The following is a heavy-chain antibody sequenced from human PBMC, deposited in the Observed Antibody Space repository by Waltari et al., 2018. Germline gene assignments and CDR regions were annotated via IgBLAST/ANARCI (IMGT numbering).Heavy chain of an antibody. Sequence: EVRLVESGGGLVKPGESLRISCAASGLPFSTVWMTWVRQAPGKGLEWVGFIKSQTGGGTTDYAAHVKGRFTILRDDSKNTLYLQMDSLKTEDTAVYYCVKMNQMGAFDYWGQGTLVTVSS. CDR3: VKMNQMGAFDY. D-gene: IGHD2-8*01. V-gene: IGHV3-15*01. CDR2: IKSQTGGGTT. CDR1: GLPFSTVW. J-gene: IGHJ4*02.